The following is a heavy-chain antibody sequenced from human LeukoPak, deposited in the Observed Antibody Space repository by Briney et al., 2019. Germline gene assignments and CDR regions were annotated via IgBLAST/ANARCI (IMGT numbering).Heavy chain of an antibody. CDR1: GYSFTSYW. CDR3: ARHATPLMRSRDAFDI. J-gene: IGHJ3*02. V-gene: IGHV5-51*01. D-gene: IGHD3-16*01. Sequence: GESLKISCKGSGYSFTSYWIGWVRQVPGKGLGWIGIIYPGDSDTRYSPSFQGQVTISADKSISTAYLQWSSLKASDTAMYYCARHATPLMRSRDAFDIWGQGTMVTVSS. CDR2: IYPGDSDT.